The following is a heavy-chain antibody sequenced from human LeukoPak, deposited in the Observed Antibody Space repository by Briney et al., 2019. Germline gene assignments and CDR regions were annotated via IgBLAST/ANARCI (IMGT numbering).Heavy chain of an antibody. V-gene: IGHV1-46*01. CDR1: GGTFSSYA. J-gene: IGHJ4*02. CDR3: ARDSANNLIAVAASDY. D-gene: IGHD6-19*01. Sequence: ASVKVSCKASGGTFSSYAISWVRQAPGQGLEWMGIINPSGGSTSYAQKFQGRVTMTRDTSTSTVYMELSSLRSEDTAVYYCARDSANNLIAVAASDYWGQGTLVTVSS. CDR2: INPSGGST.